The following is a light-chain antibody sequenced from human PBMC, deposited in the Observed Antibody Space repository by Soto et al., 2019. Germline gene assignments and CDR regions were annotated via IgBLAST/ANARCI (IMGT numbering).Light chain of an antibody. CDR1: QSISKW. J-gene: IGKJ1*01. CDR2: DAS. CDR3: QQYSSYSAWT. Sequence: DIQMTQSPSTLSASIGDRVTITCRASQSISKWLAWHQQKPGKAPKLLIYDASSLQSGVPPRFSGSGSGTEFILTIRSLQPDDIATYYCQQYSSYSAWTFGEGTKVEIK. V-gene: IGKV1-5*01.